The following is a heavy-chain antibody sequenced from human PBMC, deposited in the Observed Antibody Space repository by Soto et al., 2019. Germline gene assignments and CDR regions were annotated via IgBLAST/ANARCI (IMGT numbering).Heavy chain of an antibody. D-gene: IGHD3-16*01. Sequence: ASVKVSCKTSGYNFIDYYVHWVRQAPGQGLEWMGYVSPNNGATIYAQKFQGRVTLTRDTSISTAYMDLTRLTSDDTAIYYCARIEGSASLAGDWGQGTQVTDSS. CDR3: ARIEGSASLAGD. CDR2: VSPNNGAT. V-gene: IGHV1-2*02. J-gene: IGHJ4*02. CDR1: GYNFIDYY.